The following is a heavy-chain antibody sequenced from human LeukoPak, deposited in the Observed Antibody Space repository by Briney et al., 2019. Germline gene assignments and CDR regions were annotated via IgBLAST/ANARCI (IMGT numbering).Heavy chain of an antibody. V-gene: IGHV3-23*01. Sequence: AGGSLRLSCAASGLTFSNYAMSWVRQAPGKGLEWVSAISGSGGSTYYADSVKGRFTISRDNSKNTLYLQMNSLRAEDTAVYYCALNGREVPSGAFDIWGQGTMVTVSS. CDR2: ISGSGGST. J-gene: IGHJ3*02. CDR3: ALNGREVPSGAFDI. CDR1: GLTFSNYA. D-gene: IGHD3-16*02.